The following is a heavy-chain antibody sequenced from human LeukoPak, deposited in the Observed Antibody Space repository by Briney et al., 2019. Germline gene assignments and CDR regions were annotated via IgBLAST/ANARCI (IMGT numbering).Heavy chain of an antibody. CDR3: AKVSSGYSYGRHFDY. V-gene: IGHV3-30*18. CDR2: ISYDGSNK. D-gene: IGHD5-18*01. J-gene: IGHJ4*02. CDR1: GFTFSSYW. Sequence: GGSLRLSCAASGFTFSSYWMSWVRQAPGKGLEWVAVISYDGSNKYYADSVKGRFTISRDNSKNTLYLQMNSLRAEDTAVYYCAKVSSGYSYGRHFDYWGQGTLVTVSS.